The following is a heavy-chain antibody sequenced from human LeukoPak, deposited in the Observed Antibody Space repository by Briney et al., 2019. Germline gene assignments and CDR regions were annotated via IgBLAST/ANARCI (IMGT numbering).Heavy chain of an antibody. CDR2: IDTDGSST. V-gene: IGHV3-74*01. CDR3: ARAPNDYWSGYSASFDY. D-gene: IGHD3-3*01. Sequence: GGSLRLSCAASGFSFSSYWMQWVRHAPGKGLVWASRIDTDGSSTRYADSVKGRFTISRDNAKNTLYLQMNSLRAEDTAVYYCARAPNDYWSGYSASFDYWGQGTLVTVSS. CDR1: GFSFSSYW. J-gene: IGHJ4*02.